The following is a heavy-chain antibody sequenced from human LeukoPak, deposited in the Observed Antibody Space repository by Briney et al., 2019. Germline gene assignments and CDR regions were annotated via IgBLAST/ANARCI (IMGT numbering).Heavy chain of an antibody. CDR3: GYCSSTSCFNFDY. CDR2: IRYDGSNK. Sequence: GGSLRLSCAASGFTFSSYGMHWVRQAPGKGLEWVAFIRYDGSNKYYADSVKGRFTISRDNSKNTLYLQMNSLRAEDTAVYYCGYCSSTSCFNFDYWGQGTLVTVSS. V-gene: IGHV3-30*02. J-gene: IGHJ4*02. CDR1: GFTFSSYG. D-gene: IGHD2-2*01.